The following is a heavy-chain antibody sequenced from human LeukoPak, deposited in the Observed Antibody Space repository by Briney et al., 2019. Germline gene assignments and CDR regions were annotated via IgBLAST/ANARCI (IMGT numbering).Heavy chain of an antibody. V-gene: IGHV4-59*04. Sequence: PSETLSLTCTVSGGSISSYYWSWIRQPPGKGLEWIGYIYYSGSTYYNPSLKSRVTISVDTSKNQFSLKLSSVTAADTAVYYCVYSYGPNFDYWGQGTLVTVSS. D-gene: IGHD5-18*01. CDR1: GGSISSYY. J-gene: IGHJ4*02. CDR2: IYYSGST. CDR3: VYSYGPNFDY.